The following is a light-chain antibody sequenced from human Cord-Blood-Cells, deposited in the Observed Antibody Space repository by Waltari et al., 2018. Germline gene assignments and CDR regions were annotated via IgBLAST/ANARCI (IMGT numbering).Light chain of an antibody. CDR3: QQRSNWPRT. CDR2: DAS. CDR1: QSVSSY. Sequence: IVLTPSPATLSLSPGERATLSCRASQSVSSYLAWYQQKPGQAPRLLIYDASNRATGIPARFSGSGSGTDFTFTSSSLEPEEFAVYYCQQRSNWPRTFGGGTKVEIK. V-gene: IGKV3-11*01. J-gene: IGKJ4*01.